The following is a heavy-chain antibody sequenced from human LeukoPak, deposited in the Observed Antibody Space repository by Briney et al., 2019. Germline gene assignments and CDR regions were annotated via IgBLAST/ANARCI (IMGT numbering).Heavy chain of an antibody. CDR3: ARGKSRGSHIDY. CDR1: GYSISSGYY. V-gene: IGHV4-38-2*02. Sequence: NPSKTLSLTCTVSGYSISSGYYWGWIRRPPGKGLEWIGSIYESGSTYYNPSLKSRVTISVDTSKNQFSLRMNSVTAADTAVYYCARGKSRGSHIDYWGQGTLVTVSS. CDR2: IYESGST. J-gene: IGHJ4*02. D-gene: IGHD1-26*01.